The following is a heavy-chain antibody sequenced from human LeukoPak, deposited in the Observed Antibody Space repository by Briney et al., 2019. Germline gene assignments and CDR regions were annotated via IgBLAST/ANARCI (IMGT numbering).Heavy chain of an antibody. CDR2: IYHSGST. CDR3: ARSTNFIYFDY. Sequence: SETLSLTCSVSGASIKNYYLNWIRQPPGKGLEWIGYIYHSGSTTYNPSLKSRVTISVDTSKNQSSLKLTSVTAADTAVYYCARSTNFIYFDYWGQGILVTVSS. J-gene: IGHJ4*02. V-gene: IGHV4-59*08. CDR1: GASIKNYY.